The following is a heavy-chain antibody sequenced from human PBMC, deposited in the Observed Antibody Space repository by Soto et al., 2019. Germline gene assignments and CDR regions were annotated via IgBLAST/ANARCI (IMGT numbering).Heavy chain of an antibody. CDR2: INPNSGGGT. CDR3: AGSRTGALDY. J-gene: IGHJ4*02. CDR1: GFTFIGHY. V-gene: IGHV1-2*02. Sequence: QVQLVQSGAGVKKPGASVKLSCKASGFTFIGHYIHWVRQAPGQGLEWVGWINPNSGGGTVYAQKFQGRVTMTADTSTSIASMDLTSLRGDVTAVYYCAGSRTGALDYWGPGALVTVSS. D-gene: IGHD7-27*01.